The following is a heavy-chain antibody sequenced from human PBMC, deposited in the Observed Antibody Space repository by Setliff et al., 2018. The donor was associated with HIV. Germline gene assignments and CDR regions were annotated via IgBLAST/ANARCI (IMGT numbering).Heavy chain of an antibody. V-gene: IGHV4-59*08. CDR2: IYYSGST. CDR1: GGSISSHY. D-gene: IGHD3-16*02. Sequence: SETLSLTCSVSGGSISSHYWSWIRQPPGKGLGWIGSIYYSGSTNYNPSLKSRVTISVDTSRDQFSLQLTSVTAADTAVYYCARHNVITYGGLIYDYLYYGLDVWGRGTPVTVSS. CDR3: ARHNVITYGGLIYDYLYYGLDV. J-gene: IGHJ6*02.